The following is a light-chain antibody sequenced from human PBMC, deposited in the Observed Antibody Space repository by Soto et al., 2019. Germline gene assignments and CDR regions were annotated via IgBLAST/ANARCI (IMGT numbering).Light chain of an antibody. Sequence: EIVLTQSPCTLSLSPGERATLSCRASHSASSSLSWYQQKPGQAPKLLIYGASSRATGLPARFSGGGSGRDFTLLISRMEPEDFVVSYCYQYGSSPPWTFGQGTQVDIK. V-gene: IGKV3-20*01. CDR3: YQYGSSPPWT. CDR2: GAS. CDR1: HSASSS. J-gene: IGKJ1*01.